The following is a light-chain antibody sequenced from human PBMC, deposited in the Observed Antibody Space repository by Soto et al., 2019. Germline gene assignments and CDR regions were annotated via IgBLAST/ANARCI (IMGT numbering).Light chain of an antibody. Sequence: EVVMTQSPATLSVSPGGSATLSCRASQNVSSNFACYRQKPGQAPTLLIYRASTRATGIPARFSGSGSGTEFTLTISSLQSEDFAVYYCQQYNNWPYTFGQGTKLEIK. J-gene: IGKJ2*01. CDR3: QQYNNWPYT. V-gene: IGKV3-15*01. CDR1: QNVSSN. CDR2: RAS.